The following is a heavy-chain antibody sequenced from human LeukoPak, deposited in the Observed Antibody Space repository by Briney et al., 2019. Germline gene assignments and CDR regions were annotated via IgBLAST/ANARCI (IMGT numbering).Heavy chain of an antibody. D-gene: IGHD6-19*01. CDR2: SSGSGGST. V-gene: IGHV3-23*01. CDR3: ARVSWFHVSSGSDY. CDR1: GFTFSTYD. J-gene: IGHJ4*02. Sequence: GGSLRLSCAASGFTFSTYDMSWVRQAPGKGLEWVSASSGSGGSTYYADSVKGRFTISRDNSKNTLYLQMNSLRAEDTAVYYCARVSWFHVSSGSDYWGLGTLVTVSS.